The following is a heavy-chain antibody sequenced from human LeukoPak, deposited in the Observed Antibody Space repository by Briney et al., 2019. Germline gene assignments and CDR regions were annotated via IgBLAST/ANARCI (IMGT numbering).Heavy chain of an antibody. CDR2: ISGSGGST. CDR1: GFTFSSYA. V-gene: IGHV3-23*01. CDR3: AKGVDIVATFGGARPDV. D-gene: IGHD5-12*01. Sequence: GRSLRPSCAASGFTFSSYAMSWVRQAPGKGLEWVSAISGSGGSTYYADSVKGRFTISRDNSKNTLYLQMNSLRAEDTAVYYCAKGVDIVATFGGARPDVWGKGTTVTVSS. J-gene: IGHJ6*04.